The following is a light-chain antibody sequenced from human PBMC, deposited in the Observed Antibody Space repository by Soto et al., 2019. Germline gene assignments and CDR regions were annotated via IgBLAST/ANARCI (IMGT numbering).Light chain of an antibody. CDR1: RSISTY. CDR3: QQRNNWPLT. J-gene: IGKJ4*02. Sequence: EIVLTQAPVTLSLSPGERATLSCRASRSISTYLAWYQQKPGQXSRXXIYEALNRATGIPARFSGSASGTDLTITISSLEPEDGAVDDGQQRNNWPLTFGGGTKG. CDR2: EAL. V-gene: IGKV3-11*01.